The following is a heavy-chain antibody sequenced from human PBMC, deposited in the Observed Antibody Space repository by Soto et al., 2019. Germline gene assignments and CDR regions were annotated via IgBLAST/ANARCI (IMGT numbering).Heavy chain of an antibody. CDR1: GFTFSSYA. Sequence: GGSLRLSCAASGFTFSSYAMSWVRQAPGKGLEWVSAISGSGGSTYYADSVKGRFTIPRDNSKNTLYLQMNSLRAEDTAVYYCAKRDQYYYDSSGYGYWGQGTLVTVSS. V-gene: IGHV3-23*01. CDR3: AKRDQYYYDSSGYGY. D-gene: IGHD3-22*01. CDR2: ISGSGGST. J-gene: IGHJ4*02.